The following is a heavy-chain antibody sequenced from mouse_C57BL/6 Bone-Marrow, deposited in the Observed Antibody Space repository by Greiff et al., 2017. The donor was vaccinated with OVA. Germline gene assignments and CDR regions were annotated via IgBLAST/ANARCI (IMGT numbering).Heavy chain of an antibody. CDR3: ARDGYDGYPYAMDY. J-gene: IGHJ4*01. CDR1: GFTFSSYA. Sequence: EVQVVESGGGLVKPGGSLKLSCAASGFTFSSYAMSWVRQTPEKRLEWVATISDGGSYTYYPDNVKGRFTISRDNAKNNLYLQMSHLKSEDTAMYYCARDGYDGYPYAMDYWGQGTSVTVSS. V-gene: IGHV5-4*01. CDR2: ISDGGSYT. D-gene: IGHD2-3*01.